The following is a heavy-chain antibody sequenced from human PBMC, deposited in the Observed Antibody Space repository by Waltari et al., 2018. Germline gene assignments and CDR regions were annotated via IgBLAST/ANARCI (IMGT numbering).Heavy chain of an antibody. D-gene: IGHD1-26*01. CDR2: IYAGGNT. Sequence: EVQLLESGGGFVRPGGSLRLSCAASGFAFSSNAMSWVRLAPGKGLGGVSVIYAGGNTYYADSVKGRFNISRDNSKNTVYLQMNGLRGEDTGLYYCAKDSLFLSGSYFRHWGLGTLVTVSS. J-gene: IGHJ1*01. V-gene: IGHV3-23*03. CDR3: AKDSLFLSGSYFRH. CDR1: GFAFSSNA.